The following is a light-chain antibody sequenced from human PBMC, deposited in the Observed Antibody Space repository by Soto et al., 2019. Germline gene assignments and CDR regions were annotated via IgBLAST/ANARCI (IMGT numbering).Light chain of an antibody. CDR1: QSVGSSY. CDR2: GAS. Sequence: EIVLTQSPGTLSLSPGEGATLSCRASQSVGSSYLAWFQQRPGQAPRLLIYGASSRATGIPDRFSGSGSGTDVTVTISRLEPEDFAVYYCQQYGSSPRTVGQGTKVEIK. J-gene: IGKJ1*01. V-gene: IGKV3-20*01. CDR3: QQYGSSPRT.